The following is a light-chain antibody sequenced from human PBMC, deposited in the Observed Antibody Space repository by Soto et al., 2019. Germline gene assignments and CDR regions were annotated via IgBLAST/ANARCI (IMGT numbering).Light chain of an antibody. CDR3: NSYTTSSMPV. Sequence: QSALTQPASVAGSPGQSITISCTGTSSDVGGFNYVSWYQHHPGKAPKLIIYEVSNRPSGVSNRFSGSKSGNTASLTVSGLQAEDEADYYCNSYTTSSMPVFGGGTKVTVL. J-gene: IGLJ3*02. CDR2: EVS. V-gene: IGLV2-14*01. CDR1: SSDVGGFNY.